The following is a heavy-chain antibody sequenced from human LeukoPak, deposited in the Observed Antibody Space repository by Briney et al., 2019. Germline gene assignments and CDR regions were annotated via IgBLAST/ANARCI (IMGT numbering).Heavy chain of an antibody. D-gene: IGHD3-3*02. CDR3: ARGGGFSTYYYYMDV. CDR1: GYTFTSYG. Sequence: ASVKVSCKASGYTFTSYGINWVRQATGQGLEWMGWMNPNSGNTGYAQKFQGRVTITRNTSISTAYMELSSLRSEDTAVYYCARGGGFSTYYYYMDVWGKGTTVTVSS. V-gene: IGHV1-8*03. J-gene: IGHJ6*03. CDR2: MNPNSGNT.